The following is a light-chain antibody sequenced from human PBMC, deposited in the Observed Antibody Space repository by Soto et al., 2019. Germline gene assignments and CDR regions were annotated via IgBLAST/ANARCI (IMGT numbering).Light chain of an antibody. CDR3: SSYTSGSTLIV. V-gene: IGLV2-14*01. CDR1: SGDVGTHNY. CDR2: GVT. Sequence: QSALTQPASVSGSPGQSITISCTGASGDVGTHNYVSWYQQHPGKAPKLMIYGVTIRPSGISNRFSGSKSDNTASLTISGLQAEDEADYYCSSYTSGSTLIVFGTGTKLTVL. J-gene: IGLJ1*01.